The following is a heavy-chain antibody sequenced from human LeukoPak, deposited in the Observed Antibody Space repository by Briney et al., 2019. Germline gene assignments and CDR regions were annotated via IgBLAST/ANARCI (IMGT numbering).Heavy chain of an antibody. J-gene: IGHJ4*02. D-gene: IGHD3-10*01. V-gene: IGHV3-74*03. CDR3: AVGDGFVEATGFHC. CDR1: GFTFSSYW. Sequence: GGSLRLSCAASGFTFSSYWMHWVRQAPGKGLVWVSRINSDGSSTTYADSVKGRFTISRGNAKNTLFLQMNSLRAEDTAVYYCAVGDGFVEATGFHCWGQGTLVTVSS. CDR2: INSDGSST.